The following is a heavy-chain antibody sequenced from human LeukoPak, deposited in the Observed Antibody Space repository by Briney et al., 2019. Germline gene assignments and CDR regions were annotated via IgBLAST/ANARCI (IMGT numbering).Heavy chain of an antibody. V-gene: IGHV3-30*18. CDR3: AKVSDRRYYFDY. Sequence: GGSLRLSCAASGFTFRSYGMHWVRQAPDKGLEWVAVISYDGSNKYYADSVKGRFTISRDNSKNTLYLQMNSLRAEDTAVYYCAKVSDRRYYFDYWGQGTLVTVSS. CDR2: ISYDGSNK. J-gene: IGHJ4*02. D-gene: IGHD3-22*01. CDR1: GFTFRSYG.